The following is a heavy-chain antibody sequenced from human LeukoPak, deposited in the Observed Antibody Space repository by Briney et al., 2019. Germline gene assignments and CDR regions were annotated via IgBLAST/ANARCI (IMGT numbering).Heavy chain of an antibody. J-gene: IGHJ2*01. Sequence: GGSLRLSCAASGFTFSDHYMNWVRQAPGKGLEWVSYISGSSDYTNYADSVKGRFTISRDNARNSLYLEMNSLRAEDTAVYYCARSLSRRYYDSSGVNWYFDLWGRGTLVTVSS. CDR3: ARSLSRRYYDSSGVNWYFDL. CDR2: ISGSSDYT. CDR1: GFTFSDHY. V-gene: IGHV3-11*06. D-gene: IGHD3-22*01.